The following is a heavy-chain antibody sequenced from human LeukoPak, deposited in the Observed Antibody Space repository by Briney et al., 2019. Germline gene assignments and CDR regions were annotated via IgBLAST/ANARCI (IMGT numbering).Heavy chain of an antibody. CDR2: IDPDTGGT. CDR3: ARERGGLLGDAFDI. Sequence: ASVKVSCKASGYTFTDYYINWVRQAPGQGLEWLGWIDPDTGGTNFAQKFQGRVTMTRDTSISTAYMELSRLRSDDTAVYYCARERGGLLGDAFDIWGQGTMVTVSS. CDR1: GYTFTDYY. J-gene: IGHJ3*02. D-gene: IGHD3-16*01. V-gene: IGHV1-2*02.